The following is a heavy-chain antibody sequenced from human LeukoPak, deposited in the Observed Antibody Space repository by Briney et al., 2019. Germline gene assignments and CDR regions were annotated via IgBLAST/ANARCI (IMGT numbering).Heavy chain of an antibody. CDR3: ARVPDFWSGYQLNWFDP. V-gene: IGHV5-51*01. Sequence: GESLKISCKGSGYSLTSYWIGWVRQMPGKGLEWMGIIYPGDSDTRYSPSFQGQVTISADKSISTAYLQWSSLKASDTAMYYCARVPDFWSGYQLNWFDPCGQGTLVTVSS. CDR1: GYSLTSYW. D-gene: IGHD3-3*01. J-gene: IGHJ5*02. CDR2: IYPGDSDT.